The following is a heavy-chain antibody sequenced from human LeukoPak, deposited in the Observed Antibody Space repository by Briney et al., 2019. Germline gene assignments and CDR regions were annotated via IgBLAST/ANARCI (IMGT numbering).Heavy chain of an antibody. Sequence: GGSLRLSCAASGFTFSSYSMNWVRQAPGKGLEWVSVLYSDGTTYYADSVKGRFTISRDNSKNTLYLQMNSLRAEDTAVYYCVRGMGVSMLYYFDYWGQGTLVTVSS. J-gene: IGHJ4*02. V-gene: IGHV3-66*02. CDR3: VRGMGVSMLYYFDY. CDR2: LYSDGTT. CDR1: GFTFSSYS. D-gene: IGHD3-10*01.